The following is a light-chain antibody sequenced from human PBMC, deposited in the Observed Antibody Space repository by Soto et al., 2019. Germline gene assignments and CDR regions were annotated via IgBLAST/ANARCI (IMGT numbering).Light chain of an antibody. CDR3: CSYASGNEV. CDR1: SSDVGSYNH. J-gene: IGLJ1*01. Sequence: QSALTQPASVSGSPGQSITISCTGTSSDVGSYNHVSWYQHHPGKAPKLMIYEGSRRPSGVSNRFSASKSGNTASLTISGLQAEDEADYYCCSYASGNEVFGTGTKVTVL. V-gene: IGLV2-23*01. CDR2: EGS.